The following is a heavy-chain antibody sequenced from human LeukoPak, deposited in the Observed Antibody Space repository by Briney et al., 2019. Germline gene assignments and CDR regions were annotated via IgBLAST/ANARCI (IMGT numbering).Heavy chain of an antibody. D-gene: IGHD6-19*01. CDR3: AKEGLGSGFPPYYFDY. CDR1: GFTFSNYA. V-gene: IGHV3-23*01. J-gene: IGHJ4*02. CDR2: ISGSGGTT. Sequence: GGPLRLSGVDSGFTFSNYAMNWVRQPPGKGLEWVSAISGSGGTTSYADSVKGRFTISRDNSKNTLYLQMNSLRVDDTAVYYCAKEGLGSGFPPYYFDYWGQGTLVTVSS.